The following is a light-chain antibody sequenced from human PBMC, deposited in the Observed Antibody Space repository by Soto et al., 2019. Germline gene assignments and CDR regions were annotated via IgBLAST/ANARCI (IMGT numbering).Light chain of an antibody. CDR1: SSDVGNYIF. CDR3: VSYTTSASYV. Sequence: QSALTQPASVSGSPGQSITISCTGTSSDVGNYIFVSWYRQHPGKAPKLMIYDINSRPSGVSNRFSGSKSGNTASLTISGLQAEDEADYYCVSYTTSASYVFGTGTKVT. CDR2: DIN. V-gene: IGLV2-14*01. J-gene: IGLJ1*01.